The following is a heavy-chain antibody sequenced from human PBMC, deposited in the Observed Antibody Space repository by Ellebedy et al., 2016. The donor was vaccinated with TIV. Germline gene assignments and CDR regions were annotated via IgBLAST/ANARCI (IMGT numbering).Heavy chain of an antibody. D-gene: IGHD3-16*01. CDR1: GYSFTSYW. V-gene: IGHV5-51*01. J-gene: IGHJ4*02. CDR2: INPGDSQT. CDR3: ARQGELPLDY. Sequence: KVSCKGSGYSFTSYWIGWVRQMPGKCLEWMGSINPGDSQTIYSPSFQGQVTIAADKSISTAYLQWSSLKSSDTAVYYCARQGELPLDYWGQGTLVTVSS.